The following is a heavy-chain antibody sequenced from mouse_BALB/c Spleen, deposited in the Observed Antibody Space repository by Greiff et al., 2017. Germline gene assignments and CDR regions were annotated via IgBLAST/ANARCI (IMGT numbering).Heavy chain of an antibody. CDR3: AREGNYDWFAY. CDR1: GYTFTDYA. J-gene: IGHJ3*01. D-gene: IGHD2-1*01. Sequence: LQESGAELVRPGVSVKISCKGSGYTFTDYAMHWVKQSHAKSLEWIGVISTYYGDASYNQKFKGKATMTVDKSSSTAYMQLKSLTSEDSAVYYCAREGNYDWFAYWGQGTLVTVSA. V-gene: IGHV1S137*01. CDR2: ISTYYGDA.